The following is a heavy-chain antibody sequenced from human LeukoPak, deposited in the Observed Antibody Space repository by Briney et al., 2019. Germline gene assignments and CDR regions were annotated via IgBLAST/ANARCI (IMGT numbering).Heavy chain of an antibody. CDR1: GFTFSDYY. J-gene: IGHJ4*02. V-gene: IGHV3-11*01. CDR2: MSGSGSDI. CDR3: AKDILEAGLFFDY. Sequence: GGSLRLSCAASGFTFSDYYMGWIRQAPGKGLEGVSYMSGSGSDIYYADSVKGRFTISRDNAKNSLYLQMNSLRAEDTAVYYCAKDILEAGLFFDYWGQGTLVTVSS. D-gene: IGHD3/OR15-3a*01.